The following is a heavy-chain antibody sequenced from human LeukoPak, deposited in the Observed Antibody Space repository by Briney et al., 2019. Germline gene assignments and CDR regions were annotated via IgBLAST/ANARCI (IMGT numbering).Heavy chain of an antibody. Sequence: ASVKVSCKASGYTFTSYFMNWVRQAPGQGLEWMGLINPSGGMTSYPQKFQGRVTMTRDSSTNTVYMELSSLRSDDTAVYYCARFSACGGDCYYFDYWGRGTLVTVSS. CDR3: ARFSACGGDCYYFDY. CDR2: INPSGGMT. CDR1: GYTFTSYF. D-gene: IGHD2-21*02. V-gene: IGHV1-46*01. J-gene: IGHJ4*02.